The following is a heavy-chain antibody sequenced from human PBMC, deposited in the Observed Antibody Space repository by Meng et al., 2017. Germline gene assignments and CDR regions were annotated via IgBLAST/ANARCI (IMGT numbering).Heavy chain of an antibody. J-gene: IGHJ6*01. Sequence: SVKVSCKASGGTFSSYAISWVRQAPGQGLEWMGGIIPIFGTANYAQKFQGRVTITADESTSTAYMELSSLRSEDTAVYYCARVKTYYYDSSGYYGPYYYGMDVWGQGNTV. D-gene: IGHD3-22*01. CDR1: GGTFSSYA. CDR2: IIPIFGTA. CDR3: ARVKTYYYDSSGYYGPYYYGMDV. V-gene: IGHV1-69*13.